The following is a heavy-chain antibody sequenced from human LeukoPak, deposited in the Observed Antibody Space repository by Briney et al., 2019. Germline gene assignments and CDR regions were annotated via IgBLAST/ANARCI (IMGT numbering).Heavy chain of an antibody. Sequence: ASVKVPCKASGYTFTGYYMHWVRQAPGQGLEWMGWINPNSGGTNYAQKFQGRVTMTRDTSISTAYMELSRLRSDDTAVYYCARDYDSSGSPHGWFDPWGQGTLVTVSS. CDR1: GYTFTGYY. D-gene: IGHD3-22*01. V-gene: IGHV1-2*02. CDR2: INPNSGGT. CDR3: ARDYDSSGSPHGWFDP. J-gene: IGHJ5*02.